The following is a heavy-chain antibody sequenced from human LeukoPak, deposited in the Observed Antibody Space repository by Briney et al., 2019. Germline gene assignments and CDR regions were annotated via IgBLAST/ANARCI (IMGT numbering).Heavy chain of an antibody. CDR2: INPNSGGT. CDR3: ARAGYDYVWGSYRYPGY. Sequence: ASVKVSCKASGYTFTVYYMHWVRQAPGQGLEWMGWINPNSGGTNYAQKFQGRVTMTRDTSISTAYMELSRLRSDDTAVYYCARAGYDYVWGSYRYPGYWGQGTLVTVSS. CDR1: GYTFTVYY. D-gene: IGHD3-16*02. V-gene: IGHV1-2*02. J-gene: IGHJ4*02.